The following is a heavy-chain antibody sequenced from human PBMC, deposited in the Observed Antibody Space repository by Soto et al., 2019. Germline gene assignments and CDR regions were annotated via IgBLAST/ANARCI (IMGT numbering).Heavy chain of an antibody. Sequence: PSETLSLTCTVSGGSIANNNYFWGWVRQPPGKGLEWIGSAAYSGGTYKNPSLKSRDTVSVDTSKNQFSLKLTSVTAADTAVYYCAKVVVGATSHSDFDSWGQGTLVTVSS. CDR2: AAYSGGT. CDR1: GGSIANNNYF. V-gene: IGHV4-39*01. D-gene: IGHD2-15*01. J-gene: IGHJ4*02. CDR3: AKVVVGATSHSDFDS.